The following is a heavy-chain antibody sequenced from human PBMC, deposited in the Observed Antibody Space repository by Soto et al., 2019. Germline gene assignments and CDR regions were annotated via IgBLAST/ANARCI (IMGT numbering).Heavy chain of an antibody. J-gene: IGHJ4*02. D-gene: IGHD6-13*01. V-gene: IGHV3-30*18. CDR3: AKPSSWYEIPDY. CDR1: GFTFSSYG. CDR2: ISYDGSNK. Sequence: HPGGSLRLSCAASGFTFSSYGMHWVRQAPGKGLEWVAVISYDGSNKYYADSVKGRFTISRDNSKNTLYLQMNSLRAEDTAVYYCAKPSSWYEIPDYWGQGTLVTVSS.